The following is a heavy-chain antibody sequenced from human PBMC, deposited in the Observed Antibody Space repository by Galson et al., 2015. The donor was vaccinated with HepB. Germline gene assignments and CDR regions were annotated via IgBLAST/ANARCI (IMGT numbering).Heavy chain of an antibody. CDR2: IWYDGSNK. V-gene: IGHV3-33*06. CDR1: GFTFSSYG. J-gene: IGHJ6*02. D-gene: IGHD3-10*01. CDR3: AKDGGGSGRMGYYYYGMDV. Sequence: SLRLSCAASGFTFSSYGMHWVRQAPGKGLEWVAVIWYDGSNKYYADSVKGRFTISRDNSKNTLYLQMNSLRAEDTAVYYCAKDGGGSGRMGYYYYGMDVWGQGTTVTVSS.